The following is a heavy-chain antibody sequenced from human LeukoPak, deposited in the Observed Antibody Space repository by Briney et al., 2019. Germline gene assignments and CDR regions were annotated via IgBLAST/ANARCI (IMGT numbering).Heavy chain of an antibody. V-gene: IGHV4-38-2*02. CDR3: ARLWFGEKAFDY. CDR1: GGSISTGYY. D-gene: IGHD3-10*01. CDR2: FYHGGST. Sequence: SETLSLTCTVSGGSISTGYYWDWIRQPPGKGLEWIGTFYHGGSTNYNPSLKSRVTISVDTSKNQFSLKLSSVTAADTAVYYCARLWFGEKAFDYWGQGTLVTVSS. J-gene: IGHJ4*02.